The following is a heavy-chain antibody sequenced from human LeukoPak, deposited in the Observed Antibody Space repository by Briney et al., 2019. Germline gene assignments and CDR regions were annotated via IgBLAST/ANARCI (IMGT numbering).Heavy chain of an antibody. V-gene: IGHV1-18*01. J-gene: IGHJ4*02. CDR3: ARSTTQGDYVDY. D-gene: IGHD1-26*01. CDR1: GYTFTSYA. Sequence: GASVKVSCKASGYTFTSYAISWVRQAPGQGLEWMGWISAYNGNTNYAQKLQDRVTMTTDTSTSTAYVELRSLRSDDTAVYYCARSTTQGDYVDYWGQGTLVTVSS. CDR2: ISAYNGNT.